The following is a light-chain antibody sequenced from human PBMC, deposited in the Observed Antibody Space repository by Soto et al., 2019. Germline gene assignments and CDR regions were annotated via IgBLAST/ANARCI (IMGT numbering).Light chain of an antibody. Sequence: EIVLTQSPGTLSLSPRERATLSCRASQSVSSSYLAWYQQKPGQAPRLLIYGASSRATGIPDRFSGSGSGTDFTLTISRLEPEDFAVYYCQQYGSSHGDTFGQGTKLEIK. CDR3: QQYGSSHGDT. V-gene: IGKV3-20*01. CDR1: QSVSSSY. J-gene: IGKJ2*01. CDR2: GAS.